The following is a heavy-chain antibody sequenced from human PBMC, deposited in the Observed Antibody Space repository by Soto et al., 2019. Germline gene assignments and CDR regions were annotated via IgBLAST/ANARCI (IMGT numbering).Heavy chain of an antibody. J-gene: IGHJ4*02. V-gene: IGHV1-18*04. CDR2: ISAYNGNT. CDR1: GYTFTSYG. CDR3: ARVEGYYYDSSGYLMFDY. D-gene: IGHD3-22*01. Sequence: QVKLVQSGAEVKKPGASVKVSCKASGYTFTSYGISWVRQAPGQGLEWMGWISAYNGNTNYAQKLQGRVTMTTDTTTRAAYMELRSLRSDDTAVYYCARVEGYYYDSSGYLMFDYWGQGTLVTVSS.